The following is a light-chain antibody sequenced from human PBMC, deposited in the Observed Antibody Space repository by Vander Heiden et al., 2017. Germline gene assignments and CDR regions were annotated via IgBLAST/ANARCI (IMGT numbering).Light chain of an antibody. CDR2: CAS. CDR3: QQYYSNPLT. CDR1: QSVLYSSNNKNY. Sequence: DIVMTQSPDSLAVSLGERATVNCKSSQSVLYSSNNKNYLAWYQQKPGQPPKLLIYCASTRESGVPDRFSGSGSGTDFTLTISSLQAEDVAVYYCQQYYSNPLTFGQGTRLEIK. J-gene: IGKJ5*01. V-gene: IGKV4-1*01.